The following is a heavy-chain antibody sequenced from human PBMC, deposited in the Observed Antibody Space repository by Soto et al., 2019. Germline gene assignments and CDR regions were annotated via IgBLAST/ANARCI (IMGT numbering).Heavy chain of an antibody. V-gene: IGHV4-31*03. CDR1: GGSISSGGYY. D-gene: IGHD3-3*01. Sequence: PSETLSLTCTVSGGSISSGGYYWSWIRQHPGKGLEWIGYIYYSGSTYYNPSLKSRVTISVDTSKNQFSLKLSSVTAADTAVYYCARAYYDFWSGYYNTSLYYYYYYMDVWGKGTTVTVSS. J-gene: IGHJ6*03. CDR2: IYYSGST. CDR3: ARAYYDFWSGYYNTSLYYYYYYMDV.